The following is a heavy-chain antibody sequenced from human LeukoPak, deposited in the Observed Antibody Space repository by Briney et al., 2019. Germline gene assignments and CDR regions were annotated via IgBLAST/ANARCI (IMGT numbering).Heavy chain of an antibody. CDR1: GFTFSSYW. Sequence: GSLRLSCAASGFTFSSYWMHWVRQGPGKGLVWVSRINSDGSSTSYADSVKGRFTISRDNAKNTLYLQMNSLRAEDTALYYCARGGGVIIRGFDYWGQGTLVTVSS. CDR3: ARGGGVIIRGFDY. V-gene: IGHV3-74*01. CDR2: INSDGSST. D-gene: IGHD3-10*01. J-gene: IGHJ4*02.